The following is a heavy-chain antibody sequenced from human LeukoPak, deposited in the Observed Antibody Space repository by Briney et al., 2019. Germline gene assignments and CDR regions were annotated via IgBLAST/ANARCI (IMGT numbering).Heavy chain of an antibody. CDR1: GFTFSIYA. Sequence: PGGSLRLSCAASGFTFSIYAMGWVRQAPGKGLEWVSSISSSSSYIYYADSVKGRFTISRDNAKNSLYLQMNSLRAEDTAVYYCASGGVYCSSTSCPFDYWGQGTLVTVSS. CDR3: ASGGVYCSSTSCPFDY. J-gene: IGHJ4*02. CDR2: ISSSSSYI. D-gene: IGHD2-2*01. V-gene: IGHV3-21*01.